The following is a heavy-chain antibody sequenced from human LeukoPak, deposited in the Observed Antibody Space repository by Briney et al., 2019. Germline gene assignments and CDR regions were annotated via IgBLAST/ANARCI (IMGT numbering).Heavy chain of an antibody. D-gene: IGHD3-10*01. Sequence: ASVKVSCKASGGTFSSYAISWVRPAPGQGLEWMGGIIPIFGTANYAQKFQGRVTITADESTSTAYMELSSLRSEDTAVYYCARDPNPYYYGSGSYALNWFDPWGQGTLVTVSS. J-gene: IGHJ5*02. CDR3: ARDPNPYYYGSGSYALNWFDP. CDR1: GGTFSSYA. CDR2: IIPIFGTA. V-gene: IGHV1-69*13.